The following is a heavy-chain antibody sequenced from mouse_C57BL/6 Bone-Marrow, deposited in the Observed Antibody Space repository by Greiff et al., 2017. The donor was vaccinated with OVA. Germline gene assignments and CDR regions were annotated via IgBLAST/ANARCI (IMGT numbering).Heavy chain of an antibody. Sequence: EVQLVESGPSLVKPSQSLSLTCSVTGYSITSGYYWNWIRQFPGNKLEWMGYISYDGSNNYNPSLKNRISITRDTSKNQFFLKLNSVTTEDTATYYCARDEGVFFMDYWGQGTSVTVSS. J-gene: IGHJ4*01. CDR1: GYSITSGYY. V-gene: IGHV3-6*01. CDR2: ISYDGSN. CDR3: ARDEGVFFMDY.